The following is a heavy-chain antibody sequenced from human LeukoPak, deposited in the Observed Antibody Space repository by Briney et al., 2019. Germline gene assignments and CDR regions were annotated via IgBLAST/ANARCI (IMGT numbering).Heavy chain of an antibody. J-gene: IGHJ5*02. D-gene: IGHD3-9*01. V-gene: IGHV1-2*06. CDR3: AREGRRYFDWLLSNWFDP. CDR1: GGTFSSYA. CDR2: INPNSGGT. Sequence: ASVKVSCKASGGTFSSYAISWVRQAPGQGLEWMGRINPNSGGTNYAQKFQGRVTMTRDTSISTAYMELSRLRSDDTAVYYCAREGRRYFDWLLSNWFDPWGQGTLVTVSS.